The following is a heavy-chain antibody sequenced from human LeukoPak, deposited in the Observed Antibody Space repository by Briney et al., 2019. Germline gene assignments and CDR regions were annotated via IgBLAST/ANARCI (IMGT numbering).Heavy chain of an antibody. V-gene: IGHV1-18*01. CDR1: GYTFTSYG. CDR3: ARDDRDYGDFPIYY. CDR2: ISAYNGNT. D-gene: IGHD4-17*01. Sequence: GASVKVSCKASGYTFTSYGISRVRQAPGQGLEWMGWISAYNGNTNYAQKLQGRVTMTTDTSTSTACMELRSLRSDDTAVYYCARDDRDYGDFPIYYWGQGTLVTVSS. J-gene: IGHJ4*02.